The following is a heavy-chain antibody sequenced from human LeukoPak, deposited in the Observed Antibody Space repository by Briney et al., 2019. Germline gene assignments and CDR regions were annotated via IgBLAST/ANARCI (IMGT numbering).Heavy chain of an antibody. D-gene: IGHD6-13*01. CDR1: GGSISSYY. J-gene: IGHJ3*01. CDR2: IYYSGST. V-gene: IGHV4-59*01. Sequence: SETLSLTCTVSGGSISSYYWSWIRQPPGKGLEWIGYIYYSGSTNYNPSLKSRVTISVDTSKNQFSLKLSSVTAADTAVYYCARGAAAGIITDDAFDFWGQGTMVTVSS. CDR3: ARGAAAGIITDDAFDF.